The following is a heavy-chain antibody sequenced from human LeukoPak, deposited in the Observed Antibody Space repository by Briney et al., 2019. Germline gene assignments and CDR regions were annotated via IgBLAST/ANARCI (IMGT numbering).Heavy chain of an antibody. D-gene: IGHD3-10*01. Sequence: GGTLRLSCAASGFTFSSYGMSWVRQAPGKGLEWVSAISGSGGSTYYADSVKGRFTISRDNSKNTLYLQMNSLRAEDTAVYYCAKLDGSGSYAPFDYWGQGTLVTVSS. CDR3: AKLDGSGSYAPFDY. CDR2: ISGSGGST. J-gene: IGHJ4*02. V-gene: IGHV3-23*01. CDR1: GFTFSSYG.